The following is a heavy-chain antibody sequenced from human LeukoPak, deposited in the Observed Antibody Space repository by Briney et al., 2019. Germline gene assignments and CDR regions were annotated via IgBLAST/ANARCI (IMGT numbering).Heavy chain of an antibody. CDR3: ARDNYDFYIDYYYYYMDV. Sequence: SETLSLTCTVSGGSISSYYWSWIRQPPGKGLEWIGYIYYSGSTNYNPSLKSRVTISVDTSKNQFSLKLSSVTAADTAVYYCARDNYDFYIDYYYYYMDVWGKGTTVTVSS. CDR2: IYYSGST. D-gene: IGHD3-3*01. J-gene: IGHJ6*03. V-gene: IGHV4-59*12. CDR1: GGSISSYY.